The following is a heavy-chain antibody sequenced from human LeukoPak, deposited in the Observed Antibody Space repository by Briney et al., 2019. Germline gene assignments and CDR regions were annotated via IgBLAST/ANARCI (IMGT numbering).Heavy chain of an antibody. CDR1: GNYW. CDR2: INSDGSWT. V-gene: IGHV3-74*01. CDR3: VSFYETY. Sequence: GGSLRLSCAAFGNYWMHWVRQAPGKGLVWVSHINSDGSWTSYADSVKGRFTISKDNAKNTVYLQMNNLRAEDTAVYYCVSFYETYWGRGTLVTVSS. D-gene: IGHD2-2*01. J-gene: IGHJ4*02.